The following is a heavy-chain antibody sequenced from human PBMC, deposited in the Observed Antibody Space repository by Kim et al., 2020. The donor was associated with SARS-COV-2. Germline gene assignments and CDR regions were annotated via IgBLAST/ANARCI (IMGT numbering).Heavy chain of an antibody. V-gene: IGHV4-34*01. CDR2: INHSGST. D-gene: IGHD6-6*01. CDR1: GGSFSGYY. CDR3: AKSSIAARHYGMDV. J-gene: IGHJ6*02. Sequence: SETLSLTCAVYGGSFSGYYWSWIRQPPGKGLEWIGEINHSGSTNYNPSLKSRVTISVDTSKNQFSLKLSSVTAADTAVYYCAKSSIAARHYGMDVWGQGTTVTVSS.